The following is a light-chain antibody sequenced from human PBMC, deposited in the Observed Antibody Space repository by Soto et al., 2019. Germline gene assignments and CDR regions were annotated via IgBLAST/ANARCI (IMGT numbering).Light chain of an antibody. CDR3: QQYSDSPPT. CDR1: QSVSSSY. V-gene: IGKV3-20*01. Sequence: EIVMTQSPATLSLSPGERATLSCRASQSVSSSYLAWYQQKPGQAPRLLIYDASNRATGIPARVSGSGSGTDFTLTIDRLESGDYAMYYCQQYSDSPPTFGQGTKVDIK. J-gene: IGKJ1*01. CDR2: DAS.